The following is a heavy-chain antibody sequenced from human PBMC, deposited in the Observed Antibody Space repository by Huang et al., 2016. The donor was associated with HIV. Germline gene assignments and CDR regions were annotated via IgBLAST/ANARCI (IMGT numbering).Heavy chain of an antibody. Sequence: VQLQPWGASLLKPSETLSLTCAVSGGTFTGYFWGWVRQAPGKGLEWIAEIKHSGTTSYNPSLNSRVSMSVDVSNNQFSRSLKSVTAADTAVYFCVRCPGYYFEPSRYFDAFDIWGPGTMVTVS. V-gene: IGHV4-34*02. D-gene: IGHD3-22*01. CDR1: GGTFTGYF. J-gene: IGHJ3*02. CDR3: VRCPGYYFEPSRYFDAFDI. CDR2: IKHSGTT.